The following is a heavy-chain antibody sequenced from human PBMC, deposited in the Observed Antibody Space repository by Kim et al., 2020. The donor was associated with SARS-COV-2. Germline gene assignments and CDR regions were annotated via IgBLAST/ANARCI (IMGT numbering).Heavy chain of an antibody. CDR1: GFTFSTYW. CDR2: IKEDGSEK. D-gene: IGHD3-10*01. V-gene: IGHV3-7*01. CDR3: ARGAMTMDY. J-gene: IGHJ4*02. Sequence: GGSLRLSCAASGFTFSTYWMSWVRQAPGKGLEWVANIKEDGSEKNYVDSVKGRFTISRDNAKNSLYLQVNSLRAEDTAVYYCARGAMTMDYWGQGTLVTV.